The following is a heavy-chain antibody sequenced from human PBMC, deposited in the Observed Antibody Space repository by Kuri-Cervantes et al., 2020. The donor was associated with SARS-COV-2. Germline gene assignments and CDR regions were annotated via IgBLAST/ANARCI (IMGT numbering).Heavy chain of an antibody. Sequence: GESLKISCAASGFTFSSYWMSWVRQAPGKGLEWVSVIYSGGSTYYADSVNGRFTISRDNSKNTLYLQMNSLRAEDTAVYYCAGGYDILTVRSYFDYWGQGALVTVSS. V-gene: IGHV3-66*02. CDR3: AGGYDILTVRSYFDY. J-gene: IGHJ4*02. CDR2: IYSGGST. CDR1: GFTFSSYW. D-gene: IGHD3-9*01.